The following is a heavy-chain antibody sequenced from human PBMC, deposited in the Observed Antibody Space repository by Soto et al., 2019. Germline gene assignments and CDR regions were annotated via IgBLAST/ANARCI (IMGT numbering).Heavy chain of an antibody. CDR2: MNPNSGNT. Sequence: ASVKVSCKASGYTFTSYDINWVRQATGQGLEWMGWMNPNSGNTGYAQKYQGRVTMTRNTSISTAYMQLSSLRAEDTAVFYCAKAPVPDYGAYGSCVFQHWGQGTLVTVSS. D-gene: IGHD4-17*01. CDR1: GYTFTSYD. J-gene: IGHJ1*01. V-gene: IGHV1-8*01. CDR3: AKAPVPDYGAYGSCVFQH.